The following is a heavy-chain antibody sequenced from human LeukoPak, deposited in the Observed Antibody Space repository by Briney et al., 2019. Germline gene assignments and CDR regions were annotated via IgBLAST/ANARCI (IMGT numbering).Heavy chain of an antibody. CDR1: GGSVSSGTYY. D-gene: IGHD3-3*01. CDR2: LYYTGST. J-gene: IGHJ4*02. CDR3: ARDPFTPAFGNQYHYFDY. Sequence: SETLSLTCTVSGGSVSSGTYYWSWIRQPPGKGLEWIGHLYYTGSTNYNPSLKSRVSISVDTSKNQFSLKLSSVTAADTAVYYCARDPFTPAFGNQYHYFDYWGQGTPVTVSS. V-gene: IGHV4-61*01.